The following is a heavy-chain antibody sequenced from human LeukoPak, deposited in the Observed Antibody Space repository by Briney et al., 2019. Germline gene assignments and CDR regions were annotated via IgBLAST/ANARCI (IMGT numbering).Heavy chain of an antibody. CDR3: ARHRWGGWFDP. V-gene: IGHV4-59*01. D-gene: IGHD3-16*01. J-gene: IGHJ5*02. CDR1: GGSISSYY. Sequence: PSETLSLTCTVPGGSISSYYWSWIRQPPGKGLEWIGYIYYSGSTNYNPSLKSRVTISVDTSKNQFSLKLSSVTAADTAVYYCARHRWGGWFDPWGQGTLVTVSS. CDR2: IYYSGST.